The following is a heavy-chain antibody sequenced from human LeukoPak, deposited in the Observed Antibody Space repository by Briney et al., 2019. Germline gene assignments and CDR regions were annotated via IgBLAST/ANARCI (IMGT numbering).Heavy chain of an antibody. CDR1: GFTFSSYA. CDR3: VRDKIVGATKNDY. Sequence: GGSLRLSCAASGFTFSSYAMSWVRQAPGKGPEWVANMKQDGGEKYYVDSVKGRFTISRDNAQNSLYLHMNSLRAEDTAVYYCVRDKIVGATKNDYWGQGILVTVSS. D-gene: IGHD1-26*01. J-gene: IGHJ4*02. V-gene: IGHV3-7*03. CDR2: MKQDGGEK.